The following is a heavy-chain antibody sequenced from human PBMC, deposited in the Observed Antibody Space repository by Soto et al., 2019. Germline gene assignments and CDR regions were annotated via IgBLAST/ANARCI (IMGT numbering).Heavy chain of an antibody. CDR3: ARVPLLWCGELDY. CDR2: IYYSGST. CDR1: GGSISSYY. V-gene: IGHV4-59*01. J-gene: IGHJ4*02. D-gene: IGHD3-10*01. Sequence: QVQLQESGPGLVKPSETLSLTCTVSGGSISSYYWSWIRQPPGKGLEWIGYIYYSGSTNYNPSLKSRVTISVDTSKNQFSLKLSSVTAADTAVYYCARVPLLWCGELDYWGQGTLVTVSS.